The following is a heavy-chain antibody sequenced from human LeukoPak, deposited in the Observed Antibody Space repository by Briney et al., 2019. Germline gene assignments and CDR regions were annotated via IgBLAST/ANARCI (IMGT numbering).Heavy chain of an antibody. J-gene: IGHJ4*02. D-gene: IGHD3-9*01. CDR1: GGSITSYY. V-gene: IGHV4-59*12. CDR3: ARGSLRYFDWLLQRSHFDY. Sequence: SETLSLTCTVSGGSITSYYWSWIRQPPGKGLEWIGSIYYSGSTYYNPSLKSRVTISVDTSKNQFSLKLSSVTAADTAVYYCARGSLRYFDWLLQRSHFDYWGQGTLVTVSS. CDR2: IYYSGST.